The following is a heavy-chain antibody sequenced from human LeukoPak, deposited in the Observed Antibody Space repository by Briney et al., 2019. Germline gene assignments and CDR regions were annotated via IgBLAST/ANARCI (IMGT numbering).Heavy chain of an antibody. Sequence: GGSLRLSCVASGFTFSSYWMTWVRQAPGKGLEWVANIRGDGSKTYYVDSAKGRFTISRDNAKNSLYLQLDSLRADNTALYYCARDANHFDGYYYDVFDIWGQGTMVTVSP. CDR3: ARDANHFDGYYYDVFDI. D-gene: IGHD5-24*01. CDR2: IRGDGSKT. J-gene: IGHJ3*02. V-gene: IGHV3-7*01. CDR1: GFTFSSYW.